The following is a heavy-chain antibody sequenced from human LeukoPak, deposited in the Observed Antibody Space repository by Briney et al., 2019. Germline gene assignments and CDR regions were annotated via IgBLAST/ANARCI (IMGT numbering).Heavy chain of an antibody. CDR1: LFTLSSNY. J-gene: IGHJ4*02. CDR3: SSSLYWSGGSCWGIDY. CDR2: IYSGGST. V-gene: IGHV3-53*01. D-gene: IGHD2-15*01. Sequence: GGSLRLSCAASLFTLSSNYMSWVRQAPGKGLEWVSVIYSGGSTYYADSVQRRFTIPRDHTKNTPYLLMNSLKAETPAHDYISSSLYWSGGSCWGIDYWGQGTLVTVSS.